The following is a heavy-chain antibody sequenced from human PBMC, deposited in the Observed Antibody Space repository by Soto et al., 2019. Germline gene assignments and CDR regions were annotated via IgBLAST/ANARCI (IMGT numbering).Heavy chain of an antibody. CDR3: ARGGPRDGYRDLDY. J-gene: IGHJ4*02. Sequence: EVQLLESGGDLVQPGGSLRLSCAASGFTFPTYAMTWVRRAQGKGLEWVSTITHSSDGSYYADSVMGRFTISRDNSKNTLYLQMSGLRAEDTAVYYCARGGPRDGYRDLDYWGQGTQVTVSS. CDR2: ITHSSDGS. D-gene: IGHD5-18*01. V-gene: IGHV3-23*01. CDR1: GFTFPTYA.